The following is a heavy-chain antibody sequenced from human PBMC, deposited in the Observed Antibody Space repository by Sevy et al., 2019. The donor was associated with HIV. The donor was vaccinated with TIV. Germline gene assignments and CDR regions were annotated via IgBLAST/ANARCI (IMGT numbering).Heavy chain of an antibody. CDR1: GYTFTSYG. CDR3: ARHPPQAYGDYSRYYFDY. Sequence: RASVKVSCKASGYTFTSYGISWVRQAPGQGLEWMGWISAYNGNTNYAQKLQGRVTMTTDTSTRTAYMELRSLRSDDTAVYYCARHPPQAYGDYSRYYFDYWGQGTLVTVSS. V-gene: IGHV1-18*01. D-gene: IGHD4-17*01. J-gene: IGHJ4*02. CDR2: ISAYNGNT.